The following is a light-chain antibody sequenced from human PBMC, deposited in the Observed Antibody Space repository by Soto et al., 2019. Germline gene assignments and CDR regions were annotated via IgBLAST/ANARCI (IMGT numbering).Light chain of an antibody. CDR1: QSVSSN. Sequence: DIVMTQSPATLSVSPGERATLSCRASQSVSSNLAWYQQKPGQAPRLLIYGASTRATGIPARFSGSGSGTDFTLTISSLEPEDFAVYYCQQRDDWVSFGGGTKVDI. CDR3: QQRDDWVS. V-gene: IGKV3D-15*01. J-gene: IGKJ4*01. CDR2: GAS.